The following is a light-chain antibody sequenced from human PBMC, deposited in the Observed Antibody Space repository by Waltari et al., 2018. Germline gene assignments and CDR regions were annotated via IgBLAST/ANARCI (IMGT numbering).Light chain of an antibody. CDR2: RKD. J-gene: IGLJ2*01. V-gene: IGLV1-47*01. CDR1: SSNIGDNY. Sequence: QSVLTQPPSASGTPGQRVTISCSGSSSNIGDNYVYWYQQLPGTAPKNLIVRKDERPPGVPDRFAVPKSGTAAALAIRGLRSEDEADYYGAAWKDTLNGGVVFGGRTKLTVL. CDR3: AAWKDTLNGGVV.